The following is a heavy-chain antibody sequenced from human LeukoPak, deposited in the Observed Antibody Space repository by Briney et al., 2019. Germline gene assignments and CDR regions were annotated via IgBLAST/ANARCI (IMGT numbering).Heavy chain of an antibody. V-gene: IGHV1-46*01. CDR1: GYTFTSYY. J-gene: IGHJ4*02. D-gene: IGHD3-9*01. CDR3: ARDPVLRYFDWQYYFDY. CDR2: INPSGGST. Sequence: GASVKVSCKASGYTFTSYYMHWVRQAPGQGLEWMGIINPSGGSTSYAQKFQGRVTMTRDTSTSTVYMELSSLRSEDTAVYYCARDPVLRYFDWQYYFDYWGQGTLVTVSS.